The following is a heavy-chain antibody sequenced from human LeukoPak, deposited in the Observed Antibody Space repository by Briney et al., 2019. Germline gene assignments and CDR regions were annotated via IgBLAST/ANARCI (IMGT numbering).Heavy chain of an antibody. J-gene: IGHJ4*02. CDR2: IYYSGST. D-gene: IGHD3-3*01. V-gene: IGHV4-59*01. Sequence: SETLSLTCTVSGGSISSYYWSWIRQPPGKGLEWIGYIYYSGSTNYNPSLKSRVTISVDTSKNQFSLKLSSVTAADTAVYYCARGNYDFWSGYWTTLFDYRGQGTLVTVSS. CDR1: GGSISSYY. CDR3: ARGNYDFWSGYWTTLFDY.